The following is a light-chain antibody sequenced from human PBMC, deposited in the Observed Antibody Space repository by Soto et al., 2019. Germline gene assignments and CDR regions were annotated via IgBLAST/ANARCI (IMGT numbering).Light chain of an antibody. CDR3: QQYNNWPPIT. J-gene: IGKJ5*01. CDR1: QSVSSN. Sequence: EIVMTQSPATLSVSPGERATLSCRASQSVSSNFAWYQQKPGQAPTLLIYGASTRATGIPARFSGSGSRTEFTRTVSTLQSEDLAVYYCQQYNNWPPITFGQGTRLEIK. V-gene: IGKV3-15*01. CDR2: GAS.